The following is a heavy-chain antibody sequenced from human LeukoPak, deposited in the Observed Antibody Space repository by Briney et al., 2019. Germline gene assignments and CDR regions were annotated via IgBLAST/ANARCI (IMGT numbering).Heavy chain of an antibody. Sequence: GGSLRLSCAASGFTVSSNYMSWVRQAPGKGLEWVSVIYSGGSTYYADSVKGRFTISRDNSKNTLYLQMNSLRAEDTAVYYCARDSPYYDFWSVRNWYFDLWGRGTLVTVSS. CDR1: GFTVSSNY. V-gene: IGHV3-53*01. D-gene: IGHD3-3*01. J-gene: IGHJ2*01. CDR2: IYSGGST. CDR3: ARDSPYYDFWSVRNWYFDL.